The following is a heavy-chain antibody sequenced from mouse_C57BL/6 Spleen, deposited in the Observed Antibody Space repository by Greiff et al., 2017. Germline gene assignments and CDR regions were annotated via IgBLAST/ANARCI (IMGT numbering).Heavy chain of an antibody. Sequence: VQLQQSGAELARPGASVKLSCKASGYTFTSYGISWVKQRTGQGLEWIGEIYPRSGNTYYNEKFKGKATLTADKSSSTAYMQLRSLTSEDSAVYFCARYCGSCSFADWGQGTRVTVAA. D-gene: IGHD1-1*01. J-gene: IGHJ3*01. CDR3: ARYCGSCSFAD. CDR1: GYTFTSYG. V-gene: IGHV1-81*01. CDR2: IYPRSGNT.